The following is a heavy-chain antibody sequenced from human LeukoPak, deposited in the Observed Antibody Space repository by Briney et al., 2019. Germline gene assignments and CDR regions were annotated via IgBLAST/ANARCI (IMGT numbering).Heavy chain of an antibody. J-gene: IGHJ4*02. CDR1: GGSISSYY. V-gene: IGHV4-59*01. CDR2: IYYSGST. D-gene: IGHD3-9*01. CDR3: VKEIYYYID. Sequence: PSETLSLTCTVSGGSISSYYWSWIRQPPGKGLEWIGYIYYSGSTNYNPSLKSRVTISVDTSKNQFSLKLSSVTAANTAVYYCVKEIYYYIDWGQGTLVTVSS.